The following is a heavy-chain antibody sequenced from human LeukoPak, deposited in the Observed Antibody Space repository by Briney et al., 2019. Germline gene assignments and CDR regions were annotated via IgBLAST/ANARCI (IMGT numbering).Heavy chain of an antibody. V-gene: IGHV3-23*01. CDR3: ARDPGGLVVAATSDAFDI. J-gene: IGHJ3*02. CDR2: ISGTGGNT. D-gene: IGHD2-15*01. Sequence: GGSLRLSCAASGFTFSNFAMSWVRQAPGKGLEWVSAISGTGGNTFYTDSVTGRFTISRDNSKNTLYLQMNSLRAEDTAVYYCARDPGGLVVAATSDAFDIWGQGTMVTVSS. CDR1: GFTFSNFA.